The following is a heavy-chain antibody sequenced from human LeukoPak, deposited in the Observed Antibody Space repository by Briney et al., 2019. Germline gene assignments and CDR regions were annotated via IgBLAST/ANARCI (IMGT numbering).Heavy chain of an antibody. CDR2: INHEGGAI. CDR1: GFTFSNYW. V-gene: IGHV3-7*01. J-gene: IGHJ6*02. Sequence: GGSLRLSCTASGFTFSNYWMTWVRQAPGKGLEWVAHINHEGGAIQYVDSVKGRFTISRDNAKGSVFLQMNSLRAEDTAIYHCATYINWVAGDVWGQGTTVIVSS. D-gene: IGHD1-1*01. CDR3: ATYINWVAGDV.